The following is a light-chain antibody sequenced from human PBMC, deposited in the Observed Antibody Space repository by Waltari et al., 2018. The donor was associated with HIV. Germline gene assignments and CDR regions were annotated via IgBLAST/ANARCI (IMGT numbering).Light chain of an antibody. CDR2: DAS. CDR3: QQRSKWPRT. V-gene: IGKV3-11*01. Sequence: EIVLTQSPATLSLSPGDRATLSCRASQSVNRHLAWYQQKPGQAPRLLIYDASNRAAGIPARFSGSGSGTDFTLTISSLEPEDFAVYYCQQRSKWPRTFGQGTKVEIK. J-gene: IGKJ1*01. CDR1: QSVNRH.